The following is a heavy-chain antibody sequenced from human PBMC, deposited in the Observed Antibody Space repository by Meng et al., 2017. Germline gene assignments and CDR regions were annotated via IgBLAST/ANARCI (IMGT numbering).Heavy chain of an antibody. CDR1: GFTVSNNY. Sequence: GESLKISCAASGFTVSNNYMSWVRQAPGKGLEWVSAISGSGGSTYYADSVKGRFTISRDNSKNTLYLQMNGLRAEDTAVYYCAKDERGLWELLPYYYYGMDVWGQGTTVTVSS. CDR3: AKDERGLWELLPYYYYGMDV. V-gene: IGHV3-23*01. CDR2: ISGSGGST. J-gene: IGHJ6*02. D-gene: IGHD1-26*01.